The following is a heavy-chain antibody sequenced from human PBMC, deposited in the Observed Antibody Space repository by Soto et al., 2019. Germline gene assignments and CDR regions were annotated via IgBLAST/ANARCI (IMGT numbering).Heavy chain of an antibody. Sequence: ASVKVSCKASGGTFSRYTITWVRQAPGQGLEWIGWINPHSRGTNYAQKFQGRVTMTRDTSNNTAYMELRGLRSDDTAVYYCARVTLKAGNWFDPWGQGTLVTVSS. CDR1: GGTFSRYT. CDR3: ARVTLKAGNWFDP. CDR2: INPHSRGT. V-gene: IGHV1-2*02. J-gene: IGHJ5*02.